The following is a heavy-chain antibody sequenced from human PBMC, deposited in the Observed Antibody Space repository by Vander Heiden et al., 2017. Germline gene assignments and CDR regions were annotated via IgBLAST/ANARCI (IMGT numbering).Heavy chain of an antibody. CDR1: GFTFSDYY. V-gene: IGHV3-11*01. CDR2: ISSSGRTR. CDR3: ASAFLIGGTG. Sequence: QVQLVESGGGLVKPGGSLRLSCAASGFTFSDYYMSWIRQAPGKGLEWVSYISSSGRTRDDADSVKGRFTISRDNAKNSLYLQMKRLRAEDTAVYDGASAFLIGGTGWCQGTMVTVYS. J-gene: IGHJ4*02. D-gene: IGHD3-3*02.